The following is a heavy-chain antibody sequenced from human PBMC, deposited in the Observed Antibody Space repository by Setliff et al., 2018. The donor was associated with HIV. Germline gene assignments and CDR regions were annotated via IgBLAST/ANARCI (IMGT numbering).Heavy chain of an antibody. V-gene: IGHV5-51*01. D-gene: IGHD6-19*01. J-gene: IGHJ6*03. Sequence: PGESLKISCEASGYTFTNYWIGWVRQMPGNGLEWMGSIYPGDSEIIYSPSFQGQVTISADKSITTAYLQWSRLKASDTAIYYCVRHRSAVAGTRIGYCYYMDVWGKGTTVTVSS. CDR1: GYTFTNYW. CDR2: IYPGDSEI. CDR3: VRHRSAVAGTRIGYCYYMDV.